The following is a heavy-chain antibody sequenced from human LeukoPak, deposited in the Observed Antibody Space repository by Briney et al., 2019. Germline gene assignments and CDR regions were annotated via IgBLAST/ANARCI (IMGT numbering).Heavy chain of an antibody. J-gene: IGHJ4*02. CDR3: ARDRGPDCSGGSCWDY. V-gene: IGHV4-59*01. CDR1: GGSISSYY. Sequence: SETLSLTCNVSGGSISSYYWSWIRQPPGKGLEWIGFIYYSGSTNYNPSLKSRVTISVDTSKNQFSLKLTSVTAADTAVYYCARDRGPDCSGGSCWDYWGQGTLVTVSS. D-gene: IGHD2-15*01. CDR2: IYYSGST.